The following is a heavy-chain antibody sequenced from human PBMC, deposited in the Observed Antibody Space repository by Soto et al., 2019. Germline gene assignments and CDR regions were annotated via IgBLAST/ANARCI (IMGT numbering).Heavy chain of an antibody. D-gene: IGHD3-9*01. Sequence: SETLSLTCAVYGGSFSGYYWSWIRQPPGKGLEWIGEINHSGSTNYNPSLKSRVTISVDTSKNQFSLKLSSVTAADTAVYYCARGLRRYFGWFDPWGQGTLVTVSS. V-gene: IGHV4-34*01. CDR1: GGSFSGYY. CDR3: ARGLRRYFGWFDP. CDR2: INHSGST. J-gene: IGHJ5*02.